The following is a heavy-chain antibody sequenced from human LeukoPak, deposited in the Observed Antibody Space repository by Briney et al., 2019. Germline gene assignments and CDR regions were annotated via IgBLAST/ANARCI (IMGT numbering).Heavy chain of an antibody. V-gene: IGHV3-23*01. J-gene: IGHJ4*02. CDR1: GFSFDNYG. CDR3: AKAARRGFDSSGYPFDY. D-gene: IGHD3-22*01. CDR2: ISGSGGST. Sequence: GRSLRLSCAASGFSFDNYGMHWVRQAPGKGLEWVSAISGSGGSTYYADSVKGRFTISRDNSKNTLYLQMNSLRAEDTAVYYCAKAARRGFDSSGYPFDYWGQGTLVTVSS.